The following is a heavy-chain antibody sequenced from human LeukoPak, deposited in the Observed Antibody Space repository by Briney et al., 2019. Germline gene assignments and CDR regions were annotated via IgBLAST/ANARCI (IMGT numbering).Heavy chain of an antibody. CDR2: IYPGDSDT. J-gene: IGHJ4*02. V-gene: IGHV5-51*01. Sequence: GESLKISCKGSGYSFTSYWIGWVRQMPGKGLEWMGIIYPGDSDTRYSPSFQGQVTISADKSISTAYLQWSSLKASDTAMYYCARGADYYDSSGYYYTDYWGQGTLVTVSS. CDR1: GYSFTSYW. CDR3: ARGADYYDSSGYYYTDY. D-gene: IGHD3-22*01.